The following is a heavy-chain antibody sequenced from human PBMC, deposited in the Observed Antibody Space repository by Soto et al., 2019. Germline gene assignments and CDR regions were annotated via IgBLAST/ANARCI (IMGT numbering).Heavy chain of an antibody. V-gene: IGHV4-61*01. D-gene: IGHD3-22*01. J-gene: IGHJ4*02. CDR2: IYYSGST. CDR3: ARSLYYYDSSGYYGGYYFDY. CDR1: CGSVSSGSYY. Sequence: SETLSLTCTVSCGSVSSGSYYCSWIRQPPGKGLEWIGYIYYSGSTNYNPSLKSRVTISVDTSKNQFSRKLSSVTAADTAVYYCARSLYYYDSSGYYGGYYFDYWGQGTLVTVSS.